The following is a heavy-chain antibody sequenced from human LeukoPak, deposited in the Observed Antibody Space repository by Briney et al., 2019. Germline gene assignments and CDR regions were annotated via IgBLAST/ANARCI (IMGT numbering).Heavy chain of an antibody. D-gene: IGHD3-10*01. J-gene: IGHJ3*02. CDR3: AHLGWGSGSVYAFDI. V-gene: IGHV2-5*02. CDR2: IYWDDDK. Sequence: SGPTLVKPTQTVTLTGTFSGFSLSTSGVGVGWSRQPPGKALEWLALIYWDDDKRYSPSLKSRLTITKDTSKNQVVLTMTNMDPVDTATYYCAHLGWGSGSVYAFDIWGQGTMVTVSS. CDR1: GFSLSTSGVG.